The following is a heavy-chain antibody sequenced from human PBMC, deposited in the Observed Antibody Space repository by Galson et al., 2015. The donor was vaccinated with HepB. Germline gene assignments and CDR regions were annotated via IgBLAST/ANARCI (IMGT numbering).Heavy chain of an antibody. CDR3: AKALQWLNSIDY. J-gene: IGHJ4*02. D-gene: IGHD5-12*01. V-gene: IGHV3-30*18. CDR1: GFTFSSYG. CDR2: ISYDGSNK. Sequence: SLRLSCAASGFTFSSYGMHWVRQAPGKGLEWVAVISYDGSNKYYADSVKGRFTISRDNSKNTLYLQMNILRAEDTAVYYCAKALQWLNSIDYWGQGTLVTVSS.